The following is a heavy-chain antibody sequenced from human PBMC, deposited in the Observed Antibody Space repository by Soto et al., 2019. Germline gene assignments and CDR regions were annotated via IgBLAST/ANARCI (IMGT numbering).Heavy chain of an antibody. V-gene: IGHV4-39*01. CDR2: IFYSGST. D-gene: IGHD3-22*01. CDR1: GDSISSSNYF. J-gene: IGHJ4*02. CDR3: ARGYFDSSGYSNPFDC. Sequence: SETLSLTCTVSGDSISSSNYFWGWIRQPPGKGLEWIGTIFYSGSTYYNPSLKSRVTISVDTSKNQFSLKLTSVTAADTALYYCARGYFDSSGYSNPFDCWGQGTLVTVSS.